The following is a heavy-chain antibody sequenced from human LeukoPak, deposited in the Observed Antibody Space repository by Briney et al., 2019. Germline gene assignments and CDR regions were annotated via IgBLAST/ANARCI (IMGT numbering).Heavy chain of an antibody. V-gene: IGHV1-69*05. D-gene: IGHD6-19*01. J-gene: IGHJ4*02. Sequence: GASVKVSCKASGGTYSSYAISWVRQAPGQGLEWMGGIIPIFGTANYAQKFQGRVTMIRDMSTSTVYMELSSLRSEDTAVYYCARRSWTSDWYYFDYWGQGTLVTVSS. CDR1: GGTYSSYA. CDR2: IIPIFGTA. CDR3: ARRSWTSDWYYFDY.